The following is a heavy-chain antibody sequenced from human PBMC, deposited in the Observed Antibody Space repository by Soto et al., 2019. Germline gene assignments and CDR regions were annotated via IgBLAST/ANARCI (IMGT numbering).Heavy chain of an antibody. V-gene: IGHV4-31*03. CDR1: GDSISSGGYY. Sequence: SETLSLTCTVYGDSISSGGYYWSWIRQHPGKGLECIGYIYYSGSTYYNPSLKSRVTISVDTSKNQCSLKLSSVTAADTAVYYCARSPDHYYFDYWGQGTLVTSP. CDR2: IYYSGST. J-gene: IGHJ4*02. CDR3: ARSPDHYYFDY.